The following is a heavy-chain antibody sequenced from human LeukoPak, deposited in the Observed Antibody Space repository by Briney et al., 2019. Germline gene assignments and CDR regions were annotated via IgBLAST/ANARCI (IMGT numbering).Heavy chain of an antibody. J-gene: IGHJ4*02. Sequence: GGSLRLSCAASGFIFSSYEMNWVRQAPGKGLEWVAYISSSGSNINYADSVKGRFTISRDNAKNSLYLQMTSLKAEDTDVYFFARVSVRAGWYPELDYWGQGTLVTVSS. CDR2: ISSSGSNI. V-gene: IGHV3-48*03. D-gene: IGHD6-19*01. CDR3: ARVSVRAGWYPELDY. CDR1: GFIFSSYE.